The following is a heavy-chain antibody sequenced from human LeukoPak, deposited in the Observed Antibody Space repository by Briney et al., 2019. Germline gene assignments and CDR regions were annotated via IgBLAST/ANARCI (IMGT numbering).Heavy chain of an antibody. CDR1: GYTFTSYY. V-gene: IGHV1-2*02. Sequence: VSVKVSCKASGYTFTSYYMHWVRQAPGQGREWMGWINPNSGGTNYAQKFQGRVTMTRDTSISTAYMELSRLRSDDTAVYYCARDQNTVVKPDYWGQGTLVTVSS. CDR2: INPNSGGT. J-gene: IGHJ4*02. CDR3: ARDQNTVVKPDY. D-gene: IGHD4-23*01.